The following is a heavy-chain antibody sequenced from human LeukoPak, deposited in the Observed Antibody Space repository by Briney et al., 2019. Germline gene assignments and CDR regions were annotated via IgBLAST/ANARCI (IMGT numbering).Heavy chain of an antibody. D-gene: IGHD1-26*01. Sequence: GGSLRLSCAASGFTLSSYAMNWVRQAPGKGLEWVSAISGNGYAYYADSVKGRFTFSRDNSKNTLYLQMSSLRAEDTAVYYCAKRGAEVGTTVAPGDYWGQGTLLTVSS. CDR1: GFTLSSYA. V-gene: IGHV3-23*01. J-gene: IGHJ4*02. CDR3: AKRGAEVGTTVAPGDY. CDR2: ISGNGYA.